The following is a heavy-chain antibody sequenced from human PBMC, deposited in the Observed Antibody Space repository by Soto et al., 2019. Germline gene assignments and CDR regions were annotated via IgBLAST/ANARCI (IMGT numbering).Heavy chain of an antibody. CDR2: IYYSGST. J-gene: IGHJ4*02. CDR3: ARSAPGTMVREVDYFDY. Sequence: PSETPSLTCTVSGGSISSSSYYWGWIRQPPGKGLEWIGSIYYSGSTNYNPSLKSRVTISVDTSKNQFSLKLSSVTAADTAVYYCARSAPGTMVREVDYFDYWGQGTLVTVSS. D-gene: IGHD3-10*01. V-gene: IGHV4-39*07. CDR1: GGSISSSSYY.